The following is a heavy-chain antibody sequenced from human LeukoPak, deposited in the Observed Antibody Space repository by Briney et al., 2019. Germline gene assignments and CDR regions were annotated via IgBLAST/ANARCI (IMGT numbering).Heavy chain of an antibody. J-gene: IGHJ4*02. CDR2: INYSGST. D-gene: IGHD2-2*01. CDR3: ARQAAANAIDY. Sequence: SETLSLTCTVSGGSISNYYWSWLRQPPGKGLEWIGYINYSGSTTYNPSLKSRVTISVDTSKNQFSLKLTSATAADTAVYYCARQAAANAIDYWGQGTVVTVSS. V-gene: IGHV4-59*08. CDR1: GGSISNYY.